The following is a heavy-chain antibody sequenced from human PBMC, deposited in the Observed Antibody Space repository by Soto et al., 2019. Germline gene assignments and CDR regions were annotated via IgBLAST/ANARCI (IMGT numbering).Heavy chain of an antibody. Sequence: QVQLQESGPGLVKPSQTLSLTCTVSGGSISSGGYYWSWIRQHPGKGLEWIGYIYYSGSTYYNPSLKSRVTLSVDPSKNQCSLKLSSVTAADTAVYYCARVAGDPTSDYWGQGTLVTVSS. V-gene: IGHV4-31*03. D-gene: IGHD6-19*01. CDR1: GGSISSGGYY. CDR3: ARVAGDPTSDY. CDR2: IYYSGST. J-gene: IGHJ4*02.